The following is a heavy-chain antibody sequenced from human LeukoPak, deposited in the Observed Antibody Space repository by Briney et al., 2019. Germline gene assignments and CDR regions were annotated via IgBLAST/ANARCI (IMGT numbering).Heavy chain of an antibody. Sequence: PSETLSLTCTVSGGSISSYYWSWIRQPPGKGLEWIGYIYYSGSTNYNPSLKSRVTISVDTSKDQFSLKLSSVTAADTAVYYCARAGGYCSSTSCYVAWFDPWGQGTLVTVSS. CDR1: GGSISSYY. CDR2: IYYSGST. J-gene: IGHJ5*02. D-gene: IGHD2-2*01. CDR3: ARAGGYCSSTSCYVAWFDP. V-gene: IGHV4-59*12.